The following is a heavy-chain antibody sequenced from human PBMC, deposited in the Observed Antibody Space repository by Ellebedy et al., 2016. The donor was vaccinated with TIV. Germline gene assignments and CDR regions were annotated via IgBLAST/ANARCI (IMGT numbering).Heavy chain of an antibody. J-gene: IGHJ4*02. D-gene: IGHD4-17*01. Sequence: GESLKISCAASGFTFSDYYMSWIRQAPGKGLEWVSTISTSSSYTKCADSVKGRFTVSRDNAKNSVDLQMNSLRAEDTAVYYCARFRYDHGDDVAYWGQGTLVTVAS. V-gene: IGHV3-11*06. CDR3: ARFRYDHGDDVAY. CDR1: GFTFSDYY. CDR2: ISTSSSYT.